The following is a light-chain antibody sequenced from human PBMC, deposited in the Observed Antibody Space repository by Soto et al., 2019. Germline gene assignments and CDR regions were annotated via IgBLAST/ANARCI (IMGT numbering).Light chain of an antibody. Sequence: EILLTQSPDTLSLSPGARATLSCRASQSTSSTQLVWYQQRPGQAPSLLIFGASIMATGIPDRFSGSGSGTDFTLTISGLQPEDFAVYYCQQYATSPVTFGQGTKVAIK. CDR1: QSTSSTQ. J-gene: IGKJ1*01. V-gene: IGKV3-20*01. CDR3: QQYATSPVT. CDR2: GAS.